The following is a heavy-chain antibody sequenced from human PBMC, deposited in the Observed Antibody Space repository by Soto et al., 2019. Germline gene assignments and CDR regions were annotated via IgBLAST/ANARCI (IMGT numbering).Heavy chain of an antibody. CDR3: ARGSVHFYDNSFDY. CDR1: GFSLIPYW. Sequence: GGSLRLSCGASGFSLIPYWMSWVRQAPGKGLEWVANINQDGSERNYVDSVRGRFTISRDNAQNSVVLQMNSLRAEDMAVYFCARGSVHFYDNSFDYWGQGTPVTVSS. CDR2: INQDGSER. D-gene: IGHD3-22*01. J-gene: IGHJ4*02. V-gene: IGHV3-7*03.